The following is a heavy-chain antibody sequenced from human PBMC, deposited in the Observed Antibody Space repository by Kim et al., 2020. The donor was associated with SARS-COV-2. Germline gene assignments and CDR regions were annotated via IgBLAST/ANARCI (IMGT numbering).Heavy chain of an antibody. Sequence: GGSLRLSCAASGFTFSSYAMSWVRQAPGKGLEWVSAISGSGGSTYYADSVKGRFTISRDNSKNTLYLQMNSLRAEDTAVYYCAKRLDYCGGDCYSGDAFDIWGQGTMVTVSS. D-gene: IGHD2-21*02. V-gene: IGHV3-23*01. CDR3: AKRLDYCGGDCYSGDAFDI. CDR2: ISGSGGST. J-gene: IGHJ3*02. CDR1: GFTFSSYA.